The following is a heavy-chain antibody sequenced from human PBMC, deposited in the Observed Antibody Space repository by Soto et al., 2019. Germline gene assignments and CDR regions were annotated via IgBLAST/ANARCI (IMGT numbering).Heavy chain of an antibody. V-gene: IGHV3-74*01. CDR3: ARRPRASRARFDP. J-gene: IGHJ5*02. CDR2: INSDGSST. D-gene: IGHD3-10*01. CDR1: GFTFSSYW. Sequence: LRLSCAASGFTFSSYWMHWVRQAPGKGLVWVSRINSDGSSTSYADSVKGRFTISRDNAKNTLYLQMNSLRAEDTAVYYCARRPRASRARFDPWGQGTLVTVSS.